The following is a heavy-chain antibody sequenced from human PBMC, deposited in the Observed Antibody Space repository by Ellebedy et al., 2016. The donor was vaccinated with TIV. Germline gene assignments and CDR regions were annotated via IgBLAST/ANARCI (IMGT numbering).Heavy chain of an antibody. CDR3: ARDKEEGNYYDSSGYYDDY. Sequence: ASVKVSCKASGYTFTSYYMHWVRQAPGQGLEWMGIINPSGGSTSYAQKFQGRVTMTRDTSTSTVYMELSSLRSEDTAVYYCARDKEEGNYYDSSGYYDDYWGQGTLVTVSS. CDR2: INPSGGST. D-gene: IGHD3-22*01. J-gene: IGHJ4*02. V-gene: IGHV1-46*01. CDR1: GYTFTSYY.